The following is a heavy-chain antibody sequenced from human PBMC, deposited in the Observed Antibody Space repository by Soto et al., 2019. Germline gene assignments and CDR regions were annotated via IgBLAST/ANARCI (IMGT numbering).Heavy chain of an antibody. CDR2: INPNSGGT. V-gene: IGHV1-2*02. Sequence: ASVKVSCKASGYTFTGYYMHWVRQAPGQGLEWMGWINPNSGGTNYAQKSRGGVTMPGDTPISTASRGLSGLRSDDTAVFYCAKTLYRGSYSPAFVFGGKGKMVTV. J-gene: IGHJ3*01. D-gene: IGHD1-26*01. CDR1: GYTFTGYY. CDR3: AKTLYRGSYSPAFVF.